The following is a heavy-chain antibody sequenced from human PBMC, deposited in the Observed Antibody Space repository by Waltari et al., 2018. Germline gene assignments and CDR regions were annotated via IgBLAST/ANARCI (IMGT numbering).Heavy chain of an antibody. J-gene: IGHJ4*02. CDR2: IIPILGIA. Sequence: QVQLVQSGAEVKKPGSSVKVSCKASGGTFSSYTISWVRQAPGQGLEWMGRIIPILGIANYAQKYQGRVTITADKSTSTAYMELSSLRSEDTAVYYCARGINYYDSSGYPTYYFDYWGQGTLVTVSS. CDR3: ARGINYYDSSGYPTYYFDY. CDR1: GGTFSSYT. D-gene: IGHD3-22*01. V-gene: IGHV1-69*02.